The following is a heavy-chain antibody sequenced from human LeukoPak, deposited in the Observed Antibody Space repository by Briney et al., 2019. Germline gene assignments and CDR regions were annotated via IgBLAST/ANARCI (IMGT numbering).Heavy chain of an antibody. CDR1: GGSISSGGYY. Sequence: SETLSLTCTVSGGSISSGGYYWSWIRQPPGKGLEWIGYIYYSGSTNYNPSLKSRVTMSVDTSKNQFSLKLSSVTAADTAVYYCATEGRWGSWYSDYWGQGTLVTVSS. V-gene: IGHV4-61*08. D-gene: IGHD6-13*01. CDR2: IYYSGST. CDR3: ATEGRWGSWYSDY. J-gene: IGHJ4*02.